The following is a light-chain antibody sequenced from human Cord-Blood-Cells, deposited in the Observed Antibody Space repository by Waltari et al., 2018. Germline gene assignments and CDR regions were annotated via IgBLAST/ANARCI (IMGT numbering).Light chain of an antibody. CDR3: QQYGSSPPIT. V-gene: IGKV3-20*01. CDR1: QSVSSSY. CDR2: GAS. J-gene: IGKJ5*01. Sequence: PGERATLSCRASQSVSSSYLAWYQQKPGQAPRLLIYGASSRATGIPDRFSGSGSGTDFTLTISRLEPEDCAVYYCQQYGSSPPITFGQGTRLEIK.